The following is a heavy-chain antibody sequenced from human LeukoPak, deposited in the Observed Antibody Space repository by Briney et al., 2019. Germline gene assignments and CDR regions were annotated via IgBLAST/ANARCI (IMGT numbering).Heavy chain of an antibody. CDR1: GGSISSSSYY. V-gene: IGHV4-39*07. Sequence: SETLSLTCTVSGGSISSSSYYWGWIRQPPGKGLEWIGEINHSGSSNYNPSLKSRVTILVDTSKNQFSLKLRSATAADTAVYCCARRPRNSGSYDGPSGLDYWGQGTLVTVSS. CDR3: ARRPRNSGSYDGPSGLDY. CDR2: INHSGSS. D-gene: IGHD1-26*01. J-gene: IGHJ4*02.